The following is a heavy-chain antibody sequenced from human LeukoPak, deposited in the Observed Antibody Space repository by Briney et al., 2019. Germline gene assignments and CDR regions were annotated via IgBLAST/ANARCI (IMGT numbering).Heavy chain of an antibody. J-gene: IGHJ3*02. CDR2: ISAYNGNT. CDR1: GYTFTSYG. CDR3: ARDGPRYYDILTGYSHDIDAFDI. D-gene: IGHD3-9*01. V-gene: IGHV1-18*01. Sequence: GASVKVSCKASGYTFTSYGISWVRQAPGQGLEWMGWISAYNGNTNYAQKLQGRVTMTTDTSTSTAYMELRSLRSDDTAVYYCARDGPRYYDILTGYSHDIDAFDIWGQGTMVTVSS.